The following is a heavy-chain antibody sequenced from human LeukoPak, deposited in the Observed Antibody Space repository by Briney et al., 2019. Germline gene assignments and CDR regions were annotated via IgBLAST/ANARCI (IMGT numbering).Heavy chain of an antibody. V-gene: IGHV4-59*01. J-gene: IGHJ4*02. CDR1: GGSISSYY. Sequence: SETLSLTCTVSGGSISSYYWSWIRQPAGKGLEWIGYIYYSGSTNYNPSLKSRVTISVDTSKNQFSLKLSSVTAADTAVYYCARGREYYDFWSGYFSSPPGYYFDYWGQGALVTVSS. D-gene: IGHD3-3*01. CDR3: ARGREYYDFWSGYFSSPPGYYFDY. CDR2: IYYSGST.